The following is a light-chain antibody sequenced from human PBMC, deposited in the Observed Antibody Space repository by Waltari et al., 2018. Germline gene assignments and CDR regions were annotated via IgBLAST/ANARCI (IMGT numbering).Light chain of an antibody. CDR3: MQGIHRPWT. CDR2: KVS. CDR1: QSPVSSDGNTY. V-gene: IGKV2-30*01. J-gene: IGKJ1*01. Sequence: DVVMTQSPLSLPVTLGQPASISCRSSQSPVSSDGNTYLNWFQQRPGQSPRRLIYKVSNRDSWVPDRFSGSGSGTDFTLRISRVEAEDVGVYYCMQGIHRPWTFGPGTKEEIK.